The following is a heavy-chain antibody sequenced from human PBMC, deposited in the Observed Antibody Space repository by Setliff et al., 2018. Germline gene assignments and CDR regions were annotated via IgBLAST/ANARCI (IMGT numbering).Heavy chain of an antibody. D-gene: IGHD3-3*01. CDR2: IWYDGSNK. V-gene: IGHV3-33*08. J-gene: IGHJ4*02. CDR1: GFTFSSYS. CDR3: ARSPITIFGVVLHPLDY. Sequence: PGGSLRLSCAASGFTFSSYSMNWVRQAPGKGLEWVAVIWYDGSNKYYADSVKGRFTISRDNSKNTVYLQMNSLRAEDTAVYYCARSPITIFGVVLHPLDYWGQGTLVTVSS.